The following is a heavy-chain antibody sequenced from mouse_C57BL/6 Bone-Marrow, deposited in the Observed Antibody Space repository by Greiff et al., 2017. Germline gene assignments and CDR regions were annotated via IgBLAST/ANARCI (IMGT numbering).Heavy chain of an antibody. CDR2: IYPGDGDT. D-gene: IGHD2-12*01. J-gene: IGHJ3*01. Sequence: VQLQQSGPELVKPGASVKISCKASGYAFSSSWMNWVKQRPGKGLEWIGRIYPGDGDTNYNGKFKGKATLTADKSSSTAYMQLSSLTSADSAVYFCARLRPWFAYWGQGTLVTVSA. V-gene: IGHV1-82*01. CDR1: GYAFSSSW. CDR3: ARLRPWFAY.